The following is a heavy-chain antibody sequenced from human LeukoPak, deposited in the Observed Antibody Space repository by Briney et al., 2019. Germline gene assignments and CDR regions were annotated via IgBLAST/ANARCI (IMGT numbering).Heavy chain of an antibody. J-gene: IGHJ1*01. V-gene: IGHV3-33*01. CDR1: GFTFSSYG. CDR2: IWYDGSNK. D-gene: IGHD5-24*01. CDR3: ARGDSYNDAEYLQH. Sequence: GGALRLSCAASGFTFSSYGMHWGRQAPGKGLEGVAVIWYDGSNKYYGDSVKGRFTISRDNSKKTLYLQMNSLRVEDTAVYYCARGDSYNDAEYLQHWGQGTLVTVS.